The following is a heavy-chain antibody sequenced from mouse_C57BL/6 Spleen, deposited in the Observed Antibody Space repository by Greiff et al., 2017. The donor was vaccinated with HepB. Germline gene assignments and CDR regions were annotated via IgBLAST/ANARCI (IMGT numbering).Heavy chain of an antibody. J-gene: IGHJ2*01. D-gene: IGHD1-1*01. V-gene: IGHV5-17*01. CDR3: ARGSYGSSYKGYYFDY. CDR1: GFTFSDYG. CDR2: ISSGSSTI. Sequence: EVHLVESGGGLVKPGGSLKLSCAASGFTFSDYGMHWVRQAPEKGLEWVAYISSGSSTIYYADTVKGRFTISRDNAKNTLFLQMTSLRSEDTAMYYCARGSYGSSYKGYYFDYWGQGTTLTVSS.